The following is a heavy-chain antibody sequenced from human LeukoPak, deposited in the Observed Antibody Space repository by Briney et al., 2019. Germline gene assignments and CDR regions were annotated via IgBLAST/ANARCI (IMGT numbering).Heavy chain of an antibody. V-gene: IGHV4-30-2*01. Sequence: SQTLSLTCAVSGGSISSGGYSWSWIRRPPGKGLEWIGYIYHSGSTYYNPSLKSRVTISVDRSKNQFSLKLSSVTAANTAVYYCARAGSVIVERGKWFDPWGQGTLVTVSS. J-gene: IGHJ5*02. D-gene: IGHD3-22*01. CDR1: GGSISSGGYS. CDR3: ARAGSVIVERGKWFDP. CDR2: IYHSGST.